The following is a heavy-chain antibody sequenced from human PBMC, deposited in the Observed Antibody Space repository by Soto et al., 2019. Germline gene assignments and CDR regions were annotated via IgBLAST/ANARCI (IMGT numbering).Heavy chain of an antibody. CDR3: ARITSGGNSGGDWFDP. J-gene: IGHJ5*02. CDR1: GGTFSSYA. D-gene: IGHD2-21*02. V-gene: IGHV1-69*13. CDR2: IIPIFGTA. Sequence: VASVKVSCKASGGTFSSYAISWVRQAPGQGLEWMGGIIPIFGTANYAQKFQGRVTITADESTSTAYMELSSLRSEDTAVYYCARITSGGNSGGDWFDPWGQGTLVTV.